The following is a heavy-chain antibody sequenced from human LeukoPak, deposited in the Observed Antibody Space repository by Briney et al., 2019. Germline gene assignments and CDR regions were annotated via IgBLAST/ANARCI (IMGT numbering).Heavy chain of an antibody. CDR1: GFTFSDSA. J-gene: IGHJ4*02. Sequence: GGSLRLSCAASGFTFSDSAMHWVRQASGKGLEWVGRIRGKANSYASAYAVSLKFRFTISRDDSKNTAYLQMNSLNTEDTAVYYWTKMERSDDGFYYWGQGTLVTVSS. V-gene: IGHV3-73*01. CDR2: IRGKANSYAS. CDR3: TKMERSDDGFYY. D-gene: IGHD4/OR15-4a*01.